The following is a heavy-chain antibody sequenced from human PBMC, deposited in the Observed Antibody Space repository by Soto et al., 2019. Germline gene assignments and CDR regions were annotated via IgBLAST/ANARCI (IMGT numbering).Heavy chain of an antibody. CDR3: ARDLGYYESDGYFDY. Sequence: GGSLRLSCAASGFTFSDNYMSWIRQAPGKGLEWVSYISSSGSIIYYADSVKGRFTISRDNAKNSLYLQMNSLRAEDTAVYYCARDLGYYESDGYFDYWGQGALVTVS. CDR2: ISSSGSII. J-gene: IGHJ4*02. V-gene: IGHV3-11*01. D-gene: IGHD3-22*01. CDR1: GFTFSDNY.